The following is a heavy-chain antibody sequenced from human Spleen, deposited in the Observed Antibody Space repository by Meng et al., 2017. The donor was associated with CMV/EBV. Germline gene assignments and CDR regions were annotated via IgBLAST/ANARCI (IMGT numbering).Heavy chain of an antibody. V-gene: IGHV4-31*03. CDR3: ATCSSTSCYFDY. CDR2: IYYSGST. CDR1: GGSISSGGYY. Sequence: CTVSGGSISSGGYYWSWIRQHPGKGLEWIGYIYYSGSTYYNPSLKSRVTISVDTSKNQFSLKLSSVTAADTAVYYCATCSSTSCYFDYWGQGTLVTVSS. J-gene: IGHJ4*02. D-gene: IGHD2-2*01.